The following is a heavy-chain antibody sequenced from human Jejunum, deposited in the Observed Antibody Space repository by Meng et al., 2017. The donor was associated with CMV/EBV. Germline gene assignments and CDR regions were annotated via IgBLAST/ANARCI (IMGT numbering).Heavy chain of an antibody. CDR3: ARGGNFDP. CDR2: ISANTGTP. J-gene: IGHJ5*02. V-gene: IGHV7-4-1*02. Sequence: SDLKKPWAAVKVSFKPSGDTFITYTINWVRQAHGRGLEWMGWISANTGTPTYTQGFTGRFVFSLDTSVSTAYLQISSLKAEDTAVYYCARGGNFDPWGQGTLVTVSS. D-gene: IGHD2/OR15-2a*01. CDR1: GDTFITYT.